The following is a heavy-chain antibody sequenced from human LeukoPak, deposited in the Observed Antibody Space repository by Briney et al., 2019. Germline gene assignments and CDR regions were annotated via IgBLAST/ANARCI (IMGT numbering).Heavy chain of an antibody. CDR3: ARQVVTLSSDAFDI. CDR1: GFTFSGHW. Sequence: GGSLRLSCAASGFTFSGHWMTWVRQAPGKGLEWVANIKEDGSKKNHVDSVKGRFTISRDNAKASLYLQMTSLRAEDTAVYYCARQVVTLSSDAFDIWGQGTMVTVSS. CDR2: IKEDGSKK. V-gene: IGHV3-7*01. D-gene: IGHD2-21*02. J-gene: IGHJ3*02.